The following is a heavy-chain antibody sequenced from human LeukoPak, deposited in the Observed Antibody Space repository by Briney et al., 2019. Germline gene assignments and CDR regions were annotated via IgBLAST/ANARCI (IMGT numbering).Heavy chain of an antibody. D-gene: IGHD3-10*01. Sequence: GGSLRLSCAASGFTFSYFGIHWVRQAPGKGLEWLAAISYDGSDKYYADSVKGRFTISRDNAKNSLYLQMSSLRAEDTALYYCARDPWVGEYGAFDIWGQGTMVTVSS. V-gene: IGHV3-30*03. CDR1: GFTFSYFG. J-gene: IGHJ3*02. CDR2: ISYDGSDK. CDR3: ARDPWVGEYGAFDI.